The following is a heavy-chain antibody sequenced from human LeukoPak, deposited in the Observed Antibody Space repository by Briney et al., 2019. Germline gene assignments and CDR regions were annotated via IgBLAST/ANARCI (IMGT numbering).Heavy chain of an antibody. V-gene: IGHV4-59*01. CDR1: GGSISSYY. CDR3: ASSVYDFWMGDTTTNAFDI. J-gene: IGHJ3*02. CDR2: IYYSGST. Sequence: SETLSLICTVSGGSISSYYWSWIRQPPGKGLEWIGYIYYSGSTNYNPSLKSRVTISVDTSKNQSSLKLSSATAADTAVYYCASSVYDFWMGDTTTNAFDIWGQGTMVTVSS. D-gene: IGHD3-3*01.